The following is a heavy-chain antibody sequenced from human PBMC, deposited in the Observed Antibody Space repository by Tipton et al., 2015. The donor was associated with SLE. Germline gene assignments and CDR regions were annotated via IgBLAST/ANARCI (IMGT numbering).Heavy chain of an antibody. Sequence: QLVQSGAEVKKPGESLRIPCQGAGYNFHTYWIGWVRQMPGKGLEWIGVFYPGESDSKISPSFKGQVTMPGDKSNNTAYLQWSSLKASDTAVYYCARLSYFHGYFEFWGQGTLVIVSS. CDR3: ARLSYFHGYFEF. CDR2: FYPGESDS. D-gene: IGHD2-21*01. J-gene: IGHJ4*02. CDR1: GYNFHTYW. V-gene: IGHV5-51*03.